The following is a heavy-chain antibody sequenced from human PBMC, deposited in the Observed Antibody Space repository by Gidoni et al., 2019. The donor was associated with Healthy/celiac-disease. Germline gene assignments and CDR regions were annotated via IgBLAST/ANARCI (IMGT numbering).Heavy chain of an antibody. Sequence: EVQLVESGGGLVKPGGSLRLSCAASGFTFSSYSMNWVRQAPGKGLEWVSSISSSSSYRYYADSVNGRFTISRDNAKNSLYLQMNSLRAEDTAVYYCARPNSEYYDFWSGYYTPTWFDPWGQGTLVTVSS. V-gene: IGHV3-21*01. D-gene: IGHD3-3*01. CDR3: ARPNSEYYDFWSGYYTPTWFDP. CDR1: GFTFSSYS. CDR2: ISSSSSYR. J-gene: IGHJ5*02.